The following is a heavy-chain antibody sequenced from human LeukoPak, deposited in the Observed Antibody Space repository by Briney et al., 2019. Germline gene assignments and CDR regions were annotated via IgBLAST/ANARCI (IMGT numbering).Heavy chain of an antibody. CDR1: GGSISSYY. Sequence: SETLSLTCTVSGGSISSYYWNWIRQPPGKGLEWIGYIYYSGSTNYKPSLKSRVTISVDTSKNQFSLKLSSVTAADTAVYYCARDHGWEYYFDYWGQGTLVTVSS. J-gene: IGHJ4*02. CDR3: ARDHGWEYYFDY. V-gene: IGHV4-59*01. D-gene: IGHD1-26*01. CDR2: IYYSGST.